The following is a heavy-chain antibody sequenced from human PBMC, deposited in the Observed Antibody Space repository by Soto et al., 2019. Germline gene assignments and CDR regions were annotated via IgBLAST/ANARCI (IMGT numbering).Heavy chain of an antibody. CDR1: GYTFTSYG. D-gene: IGHD6-19*01. Sequence: QVQLVQSGAEVKKPGASVKVSCKASGYTFTSYGISWVRQAPGQGLEWMGWISAYNGNTNYAQKLQGRVTMTTDTSTSTAYMELRSLRSDDTAVYYCARDLPIIAVAGTRAFDIWGQGTMVTVSS. CDR3: ARDLPIIAVAGTRAFDI. J-gene: IGHJ3*02. CDR2: ISAYNGNT. V-gene: IGHV1-18*01.